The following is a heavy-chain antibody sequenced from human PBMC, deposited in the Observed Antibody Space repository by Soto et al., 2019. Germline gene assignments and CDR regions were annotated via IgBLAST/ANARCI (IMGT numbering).Heavy chain of an antibody. D-gene: IGHD1-1*01. J-gene: IGHJ4*02. V-gene: IGHV3-23*01. Sequence: EVQLLESGGGLVQRGGSLRLSCAASGFTFSSYAMSWVRQAPGKGLEWVSAISGSGGSTYYADSVKGRFTISRDNSKNTLYLQMNSLRAEDTAVYYCAKQLTMQIEPTALDYWGQGTLVTVSS. CDR3: AKQLTMQIEPTALDY. CDR1: GFTFSSYA. CDR2: ISGSGGST.